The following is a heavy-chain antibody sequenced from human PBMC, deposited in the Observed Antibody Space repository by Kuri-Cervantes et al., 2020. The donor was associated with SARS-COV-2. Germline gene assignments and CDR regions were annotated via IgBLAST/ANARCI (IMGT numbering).Heavy chain of an antibody. D-gene: IGHD3-3*01. Sequence: SVTVSCQSSLGTFSSYAISWVRQAPGQGLEWMGGIIHIFGTANYTQKFQGGVTITADESTSTAYMELSSLRSEDTAVYYFAGERVEVSIFGVVIIHYFDYWGQGTLVTVSS. J-gene: IGHJ4*02. CDR3: AGERVEVSIFGVVIIHYFDY. CDR1: LGTFSSYA. V-gene: IGHV1-69*13. CDR2: IIHIFGTA.